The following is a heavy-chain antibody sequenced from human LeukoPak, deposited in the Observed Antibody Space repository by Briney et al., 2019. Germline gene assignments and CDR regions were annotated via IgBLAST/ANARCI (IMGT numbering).Heavy chain of an antibody. CDR2: ISYDGSNK. Sequence: GGSLRLSCAASGFTFSSYAMHWVRQAPGKGLEWVAVISYDGSNKYYADSVKGRFTISRDNSKNTLYLLMNSLRAEDTAVYYCARIGSPRPATTPWGQGTLVTVSS. V-gene: IGHV3-30-3*01. J-gene: IGHJ5*02. CDR3: ARIGSPRPATTP. D-gene: IGHD1-26*01. CDR1: GFTFSSYA.